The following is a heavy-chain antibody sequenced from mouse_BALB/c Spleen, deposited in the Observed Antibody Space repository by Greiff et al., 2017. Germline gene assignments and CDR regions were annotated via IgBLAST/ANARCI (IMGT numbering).Heavy chain of an antibody. CDR3: ARPFYHWYFDV. Sequence: VQLQQSGAELAKPGASVKMSCKASGYTFTSYWMHWVKQRPGQGLEWIGYINPSTGYTEYNQKFKDKATLTADKSSSTAYMQLSSLTSEDSAVYYCARPFYHWYFDVWGAGTTVTVSS. J-gene: IGHJ1*01. CDR1: GYTFTSYW. D-gene: IGHD2-1*01. V-gene: IGHV1-7*01. CDR2: INPSTGYT.